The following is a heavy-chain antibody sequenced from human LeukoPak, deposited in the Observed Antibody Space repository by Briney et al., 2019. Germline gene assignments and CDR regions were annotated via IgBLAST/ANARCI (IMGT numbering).Heavy chain of an antibody. V-gene: IGHV4-4*07. CDR1: GGSISGYY. CDR2: IYPSGST. D-gene: IGHD2/OR15-2a*01. J-gene: IGHJ3*02. Sequence: SDTLSLTCKVSGGSISGYYWAWIRQPAGKGLEWIGRIYPSGSTNYNPSLKSRVTMSIDTSTNQFSLNLNSVTAAYTAVYYCARDYFRKGNAFDIWGQGTMVTISS. CDR3: ARDYFRKGNAFDI.